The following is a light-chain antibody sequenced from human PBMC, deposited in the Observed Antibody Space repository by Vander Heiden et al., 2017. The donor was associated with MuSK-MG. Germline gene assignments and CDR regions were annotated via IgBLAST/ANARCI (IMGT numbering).Light chain of an antibody. J-gene: IGKJ4*01. Sequence: ELVLTQSPATLSLSPAAQATLSGRASQSVSTYLAWYQQKPGQGPRLLIYDASNRVTGIPARFSGSGSGTDFTLTISSLEPEDSAVYYCQQRGNWPITFGGGTKVEI. CDR1: QSVSTY. CDR3: QQRGNWPIT. V-gene: IGKV3-11*01. CDR2: DAS.